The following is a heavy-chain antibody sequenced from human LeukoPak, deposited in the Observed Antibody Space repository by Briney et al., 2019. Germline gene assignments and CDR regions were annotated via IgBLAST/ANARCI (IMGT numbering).Heavy chain of an antibody. D-gene: IGHD6-13*01. CDR3: ARDLRLAAAEIPFDY. Sequence: SETLSLTCSVSGGSISSGSYYWSWIRQPAGKGLEWIGRIYTSGSTNYNPSLKSRVTISVDTSKNQFSLKLSSVTAADTAVYYCARDLRLAAAEIPFDYWGQGTLVTVSS. J-gene: IGHJ4*02. CDR1: GGSISSGSYY. CDR2: IYTSGST. V-gene: IGHV4-61*02.